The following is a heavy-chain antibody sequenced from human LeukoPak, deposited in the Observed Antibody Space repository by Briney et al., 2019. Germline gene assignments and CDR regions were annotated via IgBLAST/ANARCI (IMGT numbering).Heavy chain of an antibody. CDR2: IFHTGST. CDR1: GDSISSNYW. CDR3: ASYGSGSYNFDY. Sequence: SGTLSLTCTVSGDSISSNYWWTWVRQPPGKGLEWIGEIFHTGSTNYNPSLKSRVTISVDTSKNQFSLKLSSVTAADTAVYYCASYGSGSYNFDYWGQGTLVTVSS. J-gene: IGHJ4*02. D-gene: IGHD3-10*01. V-gene: IGHV4-4*02.